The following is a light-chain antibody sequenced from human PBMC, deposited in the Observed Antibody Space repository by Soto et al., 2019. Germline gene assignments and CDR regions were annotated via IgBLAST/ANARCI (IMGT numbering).Light chain of an antibody. CDR3: QQYDSVFT. CDR2: GAS. CDR1: QGITNY. J-gene: IGKJ5*01. Sequence: DIQMTQSPSSLSASVGDRVTITCQASQGITNYLNWYKQKPGKAPKLLIYGASNLETGVPSRFSGSGSGTDFTLTIGSLQAEDIATYFCQQYDSVFTFGQGTRLEIK. V-gene: IGKV1-33*01.